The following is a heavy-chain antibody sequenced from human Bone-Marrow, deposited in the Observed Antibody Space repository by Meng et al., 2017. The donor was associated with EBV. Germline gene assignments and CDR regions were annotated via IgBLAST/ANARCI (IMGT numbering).Heavy chain of an antibody. CDR1: GYDFITYI. V-gene: IGHV1-3*01. J-gene: IGHJ4*02. D-gene: IGHD1-26*01. CDR3: ARGLSGSSELDY. CDR2: INAIIGYT. Sequence: QVQLVQSGAEVXXXXXSVKVSCKASGYDFITYIMHWVRQAPGQRLEWMGWINAIIGYTKYSQNFQGRLTISRDTSATTVYMELSSLTSEDTAVYFCARGLSGSSELDYWGQGTLVTVSS.